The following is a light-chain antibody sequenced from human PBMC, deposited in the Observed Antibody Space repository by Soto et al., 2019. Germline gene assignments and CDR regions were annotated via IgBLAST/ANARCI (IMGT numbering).Light chain of an antibody. CDR1: QTISSW. Sequence: IQMTHSPSTLSVSLGDIVTITGRASQTISSWLAWYQQKPGKAPKLLIYKASTLKSGVPSRFSGSGSGTEFTLTISSLQPDDFATYYCQHYNSYSEAFGQGTKVDIK. V-gene: IGKV1-5*03. J-gene: IGKJ1*01. CDR2: KAS. CDR3: QHYNSYSEA.